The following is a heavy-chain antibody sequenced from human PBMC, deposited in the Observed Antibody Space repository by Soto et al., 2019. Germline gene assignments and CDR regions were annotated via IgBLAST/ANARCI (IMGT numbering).Heavy chain of an antibody. J-gene: IGHJ6*02. CDR3: ARDRPAVAGKYYYYYGLDV. CDR1: GSTFSRNG. V-gene: IGHV3-33*01. Sequence: GGSLRLSCAASGSTFSRNGMHWVRQAPGKGLEWVAVIWYDGSEKYYADSVKGRFTISRDNSKNTLYLQMNSLRAEDTAVYYCARDRPAVAGKYYYYYGLDVWGQGTTVTVSS. D-gene: IGHD6-19*01. CDR2: IWYDGSEK.